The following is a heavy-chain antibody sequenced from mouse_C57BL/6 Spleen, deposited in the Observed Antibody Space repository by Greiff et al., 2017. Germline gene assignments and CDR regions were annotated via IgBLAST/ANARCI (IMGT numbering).Heavy chain of an antibody. Sequence: VQLQQSVAELVRPGASVKLSCTASGFNIKNTYMHWVKQRPEQGLEWIGRIDPANGNTKYAPKFQGKATITADTSSNTAYLQLSSLTSEDTAIYYCARDYGYDRTADWYFDVWGTGTTVTVSS. J-gene: IGHJ1*03. CDR3: ARDYGYDRTADWYFDV. V-gene: IGHV14-3*01. CDR1: GFNIKNTY. CDR2: IDPANGNT. D-gene: IGHD2-2*01.